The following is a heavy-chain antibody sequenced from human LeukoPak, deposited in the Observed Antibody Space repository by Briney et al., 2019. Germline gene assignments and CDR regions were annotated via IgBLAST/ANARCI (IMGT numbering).Heavy chain of an antibody. CDR1: GGSISSGDYY. CDR2: IYYSGST. V-gene: IGHV4-30-4*01. J-gene: IGHJ4*02. D-gene: IGHD1-14*01. Sequence: SSETLSLTCTVSGGSISSGDYYWSWIRQPPGKGLEWIGYIYYSGSTYYNPSLKSRVTISIDTSKNQFSLKLSSVTAADTAVYYCARDRIASRMIDYWGQGTLVTVSP. CDR3: ARDRIASRMIDY.